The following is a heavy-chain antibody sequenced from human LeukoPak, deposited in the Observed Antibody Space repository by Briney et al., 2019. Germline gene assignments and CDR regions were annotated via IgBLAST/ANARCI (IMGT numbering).Heavy chain of an antibody. D-gene: IGHD1-26*01. J-gene: IGHJ3*02. CDR1: GGSINTYY. Sequence: SETLSLTCTVSGGSINTYYWSWIRQPPGKGLEWIGYIYYSGSTNYNPSLKSRVTISVDTSKNQFSLKLSSVTAADTAVYYCARDGSFDAFDIWGQGTMVTVSS. V-gene: IGHV4-59*01. CDR3: ARDGSFDAFDI. CDR2: IYYSGST.